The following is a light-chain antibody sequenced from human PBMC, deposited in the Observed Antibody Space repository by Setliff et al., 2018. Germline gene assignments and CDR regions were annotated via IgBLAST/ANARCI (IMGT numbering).Light chain of an antibody. J-gene: IGLJ1*01. V-gene: IGLV2-8*01. CDR3: TFYSGSNNFV. CDR2: EVT. Sequence: QSALTQPASVSGSPGQSVTISCTGTGGLVGGYNYVSWYQQHPGKAPRLIIYEVTKRPSGVPDRFSGSNSGNTASLTVSGLQAEDEADYYCTFYSGSNNFVFGSGTKVTVL. CDR1: GGLVGGYNY.